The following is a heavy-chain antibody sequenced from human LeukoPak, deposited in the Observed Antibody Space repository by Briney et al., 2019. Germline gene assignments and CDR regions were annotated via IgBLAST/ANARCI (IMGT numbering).Heavy chain of an antibody. D-gene: IGHD2-15*01. Sequence: SETLSLTCTVSGGSINNYYWTWIRQPAGKGLEWIGRIYSSGKTNYNPSLKSRVTMSVDTSNNQLSLMMTSVTAADTAVFYCARDGGGSLYGMDVWGQGTTVTVSS. J-gene: IGHJ6*02. CDR2: IYSSGKT. CDR3: ARDGGGSLYGMDV. V-gene: IGHV4-4*07. CDR1: GGSINNYY.